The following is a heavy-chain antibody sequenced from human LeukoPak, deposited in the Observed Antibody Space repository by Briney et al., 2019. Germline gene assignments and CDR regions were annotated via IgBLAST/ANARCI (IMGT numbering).Heavy chain of an antibody. D-gene: IGHD2-2*01. CDR1: GFTFSSYA. Sequence: HSGGSLRLSCAASGFTFSSYAMHWVRQAPGKGLEWVAVISYDGSNKYYADSVKGRFTISRDNSKNTLYLQMNSLRAEDTAVYYCAREGLGYCSSTSCHGAFDIWGQGTMVTVSS. V-gene: IGHV3-30-3*01. CDR2: ISYDGSNK. CDR3: AREGLGYCSSTSCHGAFDI. J-gene: IGHJ3*02.